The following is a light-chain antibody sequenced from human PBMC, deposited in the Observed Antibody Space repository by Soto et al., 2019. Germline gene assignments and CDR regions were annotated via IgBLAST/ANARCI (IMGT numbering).Light chain of an antibody. V-gene: IGKV3-15*01. J-gene: IGKJ4*01. CDR3: QQYNNLPLT. CDR1: QSVSTN. Sequence: EIVMTQSPATLSVSPGERATLSCRASQSVSTNLAWYQQKPDQAPRLLIFGTSTRATGFPARFSGTGSGTEFTLTISSLQSEDFAVYYCQQYNNLPLTFGGGTKVEIK. CDR2: GTS.